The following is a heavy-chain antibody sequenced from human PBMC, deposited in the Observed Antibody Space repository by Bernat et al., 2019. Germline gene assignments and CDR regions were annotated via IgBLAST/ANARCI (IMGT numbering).Heavy chain of an antibody. CDR3: ARDKGYDFWSGISDVNFDY. CDR1: GYTFTSYG. V-gene: IGHV1-18*04. CDR2: ISAYNGNT. Sequence: QVQLVQSGAEVKKPGASVKVSCKASGYTFTSYGISWVRQAPGQGLEWMGWISAYNGNTNYAQKLQGRVTMTTDTSTRTAYMELGSLRSDDTAVYYWARDKGYDFWSGISDVNFDYWGQGTLVTVSS. J-gene: IGHJ4*02. D-gene: IGHD3-3*01.